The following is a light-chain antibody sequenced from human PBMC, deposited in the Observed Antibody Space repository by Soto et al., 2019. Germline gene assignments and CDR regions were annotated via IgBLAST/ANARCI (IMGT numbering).Light chain of an antibody. V-gene: IGLV2-14*01. CDR1: SSDVGGYKF. Sequence: QSALTQPASVSGSPGPSITISCTGTSSDVGGYKFVSWYQQHPGKAPKLMIYEVSNRPSGVSNRFSGSKSGNTASLTISGHQAEDEADYYCSSYTTSSPRVFGGGTKLTVL. CDR2: EVS. J-gene: IGLJ3*02. CDR3: SSYTTSSPRV.